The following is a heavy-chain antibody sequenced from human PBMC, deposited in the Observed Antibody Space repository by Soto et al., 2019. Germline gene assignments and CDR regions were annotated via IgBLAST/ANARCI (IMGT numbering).Heavy chain of an antibody. D-gene: IGHD4-17*01. J-gene: IGHJ6*02. CDR1: GYTFTGYY. CDR3: ARDYGDYVPSSHTSRHYYYYGMDV. Sequence: ASVKVSCKASGYTFTGYYMHWVRQAPGQGLEWMGWINPNSGGTNYAQKFQGWVTMTRDTSISTAYMELSRLRSDDTAVYYCARDYGDYVPSSHTSRHYYYYGMDVWGQRTTVTVSS. CDR2: INPNSGGT. V-gene: IGHV1-2*04.